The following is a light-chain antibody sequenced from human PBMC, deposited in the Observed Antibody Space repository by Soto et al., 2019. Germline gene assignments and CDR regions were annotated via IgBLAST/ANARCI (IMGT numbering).Light chain of an antibody. J-gene: IGKJ3*01. CDR2: DAS. CDR3: QQYDNPPIT. Sequence: DIQMTQSPSSLSSSVGDRVTLTCQASQDISNYLNWYQQKPGKAPTLLIYDASNLETGVPSRFSGSGSGTDFTFTISSLQPEDIATYYCQQYDNPPITFGPGTKVDIK. CDR1: QDISNY. V-gene: IGKV1-33*01.